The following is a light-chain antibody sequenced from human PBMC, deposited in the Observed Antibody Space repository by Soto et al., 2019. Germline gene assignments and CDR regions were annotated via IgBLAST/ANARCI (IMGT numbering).Light chain of an antibody. CDR3: CSYGGSYSWV. J-gene: IGLJ3*02. Sequence: QSALTQPRSVSGSPGQSVTISCTGTSSNVGGYDYVSWYQQNPGKAPKLMISHVSQRPSGVPDRFSGSKSANTASLTISGLQPDDEADYYCCSYGGSYSWVFGGGTKLTVL. CDR1: SSNVGGYDY. CDR2: HVS. V-gene: IGLV2-11*01.